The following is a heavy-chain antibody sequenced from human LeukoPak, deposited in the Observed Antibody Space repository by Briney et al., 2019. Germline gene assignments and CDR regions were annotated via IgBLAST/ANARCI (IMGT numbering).Heavy chain of an antibody. CDR2: INPNSGGT. Sequence: ASVKASCKASGGTFSSYAISWVRQAPGQGLEWMGWINPNSGGTNYAQKFQGRVTMTRDTSISTAYMELSRLRSDDTAVYYCARVGATDWFDPWGQGTLVTVSS. J-gene: IGHJ5*02. CDR3: ARVGATDWFDP. CDR1: GGTFSSYA. D-gene: IGHD1-26*01. V-gene: IGHV1-2*02.